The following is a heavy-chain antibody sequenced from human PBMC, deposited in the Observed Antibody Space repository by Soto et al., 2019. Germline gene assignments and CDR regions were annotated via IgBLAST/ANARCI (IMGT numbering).Heavy chain of an antibody. CDR3: ARDAPGVAPY. V-gene: IGHV4-31*03. D-gene: IGHD2-15*01. CDR2: INYRGST. CDR1: GGSINSGDSY. Sequence: TLSLTCTVSGGSINSGDSYWNWIRQHPEKGLEWIGYINYRGSTFYNPSLKSRIIISVDTSKNQFSLKLSSVTAADTAVYYCARDAPGVAPYWGQGTLVTVSS. J-gene: IGHJ4*02.